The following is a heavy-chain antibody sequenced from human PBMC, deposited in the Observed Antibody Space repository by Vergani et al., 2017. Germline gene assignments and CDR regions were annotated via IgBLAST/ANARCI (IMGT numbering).Heavy chain of an antibody. CDR1: GFTFSSYA. CDR2: ISYDGSNK. CDR3: AKDRRMVPPGYYFDY. D-gene: IGHD6-13*01. J-gene: IGHJ4*02. Sequence: QVQLVESGGGVVQPGRSLRLYCAASGFTFSSYAMHWVRQAPGKGLEWVAVISYDGSNKYYADSVKGRFTISRDNSKNTLYLQMNSLRAEDTAVYYCAKDRRMVPPGYYFDYWGQGPLVSVSS. V-gene: IGHV3-30-3*01.